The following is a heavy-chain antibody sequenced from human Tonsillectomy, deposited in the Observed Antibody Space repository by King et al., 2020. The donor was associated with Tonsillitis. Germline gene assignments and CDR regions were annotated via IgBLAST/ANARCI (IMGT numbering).Heavy chain of an antibody. CDR3: ARENTYYSSFAS. J-gene: IGHJ4*02. D-gene: IGHD4-11*01. Sequence: VQLVESGGGVVQPGGSLRLSCAASGFTVSNTYMSWVRQAPGKGLEWVSIIYSGGGTFYVDSVKDRFTISSDNSKNTLYLQMSSLRAEDTAVYYCARENTYYSSFASWGQGTLVTVSS. CDR2: IYSGGGT. CDR1: GFTVSNTY. V-gene: IGHV3-66*01.